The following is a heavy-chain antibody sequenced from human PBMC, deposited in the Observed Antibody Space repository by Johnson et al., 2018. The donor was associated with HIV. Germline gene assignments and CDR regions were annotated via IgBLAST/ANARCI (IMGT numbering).Heavy chain of an antibody. Sequence: QVHLVASGGGLVKPGGSLRLSCAASGFSFSDYYMSLIRQAPGKGLEWISYMSSSGSTIYHAESVKGRFTISRDNAKNSLYLQMNSLRAEDTALYYCAREVEITMVQGVIIGDAFDIWGQGTMVTVSS. D-gene: IGHD3-10*01. V-gene: IGHV3-11*01. J-gene: IGHJ3*02. CDR2: MSSSGSTI. CDR3: AREVEITMVQGVIIGDAFDI. CDR1: GFSFSDYY.